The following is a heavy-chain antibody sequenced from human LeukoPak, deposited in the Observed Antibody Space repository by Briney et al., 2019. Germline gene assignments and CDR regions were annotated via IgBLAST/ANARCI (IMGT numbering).Heavy chain of an antibody. CDR2: ISGSGGST. J-gene: IGHJ4*02. CDR3: AKGEHSYSSGWTYFDY. Sequence: GGSLRLSCAASGFTFSSYAMSWVRQAPGKGLEWVSAISGSGGSTYYADSVKGRFTISRDNTKNTLYLQMNSLRAEDTAVYYCAKGEHSYSSGWTYFDYWGQGTLVTVSS. D-gene: IGHD6-19*01. V-gene: IGHV3-23*01. CDR1: GFTFSSYA.